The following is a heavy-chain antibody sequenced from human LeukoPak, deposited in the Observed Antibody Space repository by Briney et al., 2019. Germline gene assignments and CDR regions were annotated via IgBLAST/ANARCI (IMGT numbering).Heavy chain of an antibody. CDR2: IYTSGST. D-gene: IGHD2-2*01. Sequence: SETLSLTCTVSGGSISSYYWSWIRQPAGKGLEWIGRIYTSGSTNYNPSLKSRVTISVDKSKNQFSLKLSSVTAADTAVYYCARDRYCGSTSCPRDYYYMDVWGKGTTVTVSS. CDR3: ARDRYCGSTSCPRDYYYMDV. CDR1: GGSISSYY. J-gene: IGHJ6*03. V-gene: IGHV4-4*07.